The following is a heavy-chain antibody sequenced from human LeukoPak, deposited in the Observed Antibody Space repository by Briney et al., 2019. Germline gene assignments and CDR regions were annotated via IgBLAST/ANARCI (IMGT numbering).Heavy chain of an antibody. J-gene: IGHJ4*02. CDR1: GFTFSSNS. V-gene: IGHV3-23*01. D-gene: IGHD3-22*01. Sequence: GGSLRLSCAVSGFTFSSNSMNWVRQAPGKGLEWVSAISGSGGSTYYADPVKGRFTISRDNSKSTLYLQMNSLRAEDTAVYYCAKRYDSSGYQYYFDYWGQGTLVTVSS. CDR3: AKRYDSSGYQYYFDY. CDR2: ISGSGGST.